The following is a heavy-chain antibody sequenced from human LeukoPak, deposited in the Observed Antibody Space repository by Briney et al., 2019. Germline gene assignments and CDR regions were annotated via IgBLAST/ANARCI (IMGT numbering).Heavy chain of an antibody. CDR2: ISGDGAST. V-gene: IGHV3-64*05. D-gene: IGHD3-3*01. J-gene: IGHJ4*02. CDR1: GFTFSSYV. CDR3: VYQVQGVVK. Sequence: PGGSLRLSCSASGFTFSSYVMHWGRQAPGKGLEYVSGISGDGASTYYADSVKGRFTISRDNSKNTLYVQMTSLRAEDTAVYYCVYQVQGVVKWGQGTLVTVSS.